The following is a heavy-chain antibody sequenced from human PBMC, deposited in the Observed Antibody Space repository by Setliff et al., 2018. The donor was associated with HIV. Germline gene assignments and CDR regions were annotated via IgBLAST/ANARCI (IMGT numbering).Heavy chain of an antibody. D-gene: IGHD1-26*01. V-gene: IGHV3-48*01. Sequence: PGGSLRLSCAASGFVFTDHSFHWVRQAPGEGLEWLSYISATGTTVSYADSVRGRFIISRDSFNNVLSLQMKRLRVEDTALYYCVRDQLRWPERWDFDLWGQGTLVTVSS. J-gene: IGHJ4*02. CDR2: ISATGTTV. CDR3: VRDQLRWPERWDFDL. CDR1: GFVFTDHS.